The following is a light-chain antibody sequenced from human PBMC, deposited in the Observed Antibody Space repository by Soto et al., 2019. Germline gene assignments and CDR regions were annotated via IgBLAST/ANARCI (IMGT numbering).Light chain of an antibody. Sequence: EIVLTQSPATLSVSPGDRATLSCRASQSVNSDLAWYHQKPGQAPRLLISDASNRATGIPDRFSGTGSGTDFTLTISRLEPGDFAVYYCQQYAVSPITFGQGTRLEIK. CDR3: QQYAVSPIT. J-gene: IGKJ5*01. V-gene: IGKV3-11*01. CDR1: QSVNSD. CDR2: DAS.